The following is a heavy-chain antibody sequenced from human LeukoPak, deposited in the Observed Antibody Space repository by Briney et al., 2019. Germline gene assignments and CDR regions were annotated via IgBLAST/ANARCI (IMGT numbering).Heavy chain of an antibody. V-gene: IGHV1-2*02. CDR1: GYTFTGYY. CDR3: ARDFYGSGSYYY. D-gene: IGHD3-10*01. Sequence: GASVKVSCKASGYTFTGYYMHWVRQAPGQGLEWMGWINPNSGGTNYAQKLQGRVTMTTDTSTSTAYMELRSLRSDDTAVYYCARDFYGSGSYYYWGQGTLVTVSS. CDR2: INPNSGGT. J-gene: IGHJ4*02.